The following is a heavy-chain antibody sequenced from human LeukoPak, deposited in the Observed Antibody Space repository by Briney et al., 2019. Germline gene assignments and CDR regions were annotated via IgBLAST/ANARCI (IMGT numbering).Heavy chain of an antibody. Sequence: ASVKVSCNASGYTFTSSDINWVRQATGQGLEWMGWMNPNNGNTGYAQKFQGRVTMTRDTSTTTAYMGLGSLRSEDTAVYCCASMYSYYISGHSSVYWGQGTLVTVSP. V-gene: IGHV1-8*01. D-gene: IGHD3-22*01. CDR3: ASMYSYYISGHSSVY. CDR2: MNPNNGNT. J-gene: IGHJ4*02. CDR1: GYTFTSSD.